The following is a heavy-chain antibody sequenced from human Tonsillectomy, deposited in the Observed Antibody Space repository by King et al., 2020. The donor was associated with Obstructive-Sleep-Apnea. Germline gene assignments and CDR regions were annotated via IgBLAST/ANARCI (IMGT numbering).Heavy chain of an antibody. V-gene: IGHV3-7*01. CDR2: IKQDGSEK. D-gene: IGHD2-15*01. CDR3: ATRYCSGGSCYFDGFDI. CDR1: GFTFSYYW. Sequence: QLVQSGGGLVQPGGSLRLSCAASGFTFSYYWMSWVRQAPGKGLEWVANIKQDGSEKYYVDSVKGRFTISRDNDKNSLYLQMNSLRAEDTAVYYCATRYCSGGSCYFDGFDIWGQGTMVTVSS. J-gene: IGHJ3*02.